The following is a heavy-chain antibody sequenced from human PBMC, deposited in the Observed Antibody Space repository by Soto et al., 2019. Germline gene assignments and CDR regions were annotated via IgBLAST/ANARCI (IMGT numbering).Heavy chain of an antibody. V-gene: IGHV2-5*01. D-gene: IGHD3-3*01. CDR2: IYWNDDK. Sequence: SGPTLVNPTQTLTLTCTFSGFSLSTSGVGVGWIRQPPGKALEWLALIYWNDDKRYSPSLKSRLTITKDTSKNQVVLTMTNMDPVDTATYYCLHYTYYDFWDQNDYWGQGTLVTGSS. J-gene: IGHJ4*02. CDR1: GFSLSTSGVG. CDR3: LHYTYYDFWDQNDY.